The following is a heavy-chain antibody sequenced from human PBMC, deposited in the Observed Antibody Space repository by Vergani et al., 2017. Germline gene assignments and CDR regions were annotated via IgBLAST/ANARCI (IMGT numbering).Heavy chain of an antibody. CDR3: ARGIVGGLEFDN. D-gene: IGHD1-26*01. J-gene: IGHJ4*02. V-gene: IGHV3-48*01. CDR2: ISGVGDTI. CDR1: GFTFTSYS. Sequence: EVRLAESGGGLVQPGGSLRLSCAVSGFTFTSYSMNWVRQAPGKGLEWVSYISGVGDTINYADSVKGRFTIPRDNSLHLQMNSLRVEDTAVYYCARGIVGGLEFDNWGQGTLVTVSS.